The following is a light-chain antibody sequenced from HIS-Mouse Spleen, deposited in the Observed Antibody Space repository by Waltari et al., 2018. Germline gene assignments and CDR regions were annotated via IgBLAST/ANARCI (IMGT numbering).Light chain of an antibody. J-gene: IGLJ2*01. CDR3: CSYAGSYTFV. CDR2: DVS. V-gene: IGLV2-11*01. CDR1: SSDVGGYNY. Sequence: QSALTQPRSVSGSPGQSVTISCTGTSSDVGGYNYVSWYQQHPGKAPKLMIYDVSKRPSGVPDRFSGSKSGNTASLTISGLQAEEEADYYCCSYAGSYTFVVGGGTKLTVL.